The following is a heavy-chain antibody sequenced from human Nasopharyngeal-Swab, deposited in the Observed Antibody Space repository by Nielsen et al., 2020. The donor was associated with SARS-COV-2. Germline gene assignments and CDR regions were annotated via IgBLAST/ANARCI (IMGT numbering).Heavy chain of an antibody. J-gene: IGHJ3*02. CDR3: AIRGYDSSGYYYVSQSFGAFDI. V-gene: IGHV3-74*01. D-gene: IGHD3-22*01. CDR1: GFTFSSYW. Sequence: GESLKISCAASGFTFSSYWMHWVRQAPGKGLVWVSRINSDGSSTSYADSVKGRFTISRDNAKNTLYLQMNSLRAEDTAVCYCAIRGYDSSGYYYVSQSFGAFDIWGQGTMVTVSS. CDR2: INSDGSST.